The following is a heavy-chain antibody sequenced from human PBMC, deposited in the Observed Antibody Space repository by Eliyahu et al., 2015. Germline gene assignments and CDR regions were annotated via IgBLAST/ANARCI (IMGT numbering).Heavy chain of an antibody. CDR3: ARDSATFGVVDAFDI. CDR1: GGSISSGSYF. Sequence: QVQLQESGPGLVKPSQTLSLTCTVXGGSISSGSYFWSWIRQPAGKGLEWIGRIYTSGTTNYNPSLKSRVTISVDTSQNQFSLKLTSVTAADTAVYYCARDSATFGVVDAFDIWGQGTMVTVSS. J-gene: IGHJ3*02. CDR2: IYTSGTT. D-gene: IGHD3-3*01. V-gene: IGHV4-61*02.